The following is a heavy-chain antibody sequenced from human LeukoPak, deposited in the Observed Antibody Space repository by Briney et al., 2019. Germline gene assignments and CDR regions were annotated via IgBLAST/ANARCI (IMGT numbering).Heavy chain of an antibody. CDR2: IYYSGST. V-gene: IGHV4-59*08. D-gene: IGHD5-12*01. J-gene: IGHJ4*02. CDR3: ARGGDSGYDYLDY. CDR1: GGSISSYY. Sequence: SETLSLTCTVSGGSISSYYWSWIRQPPGKGLEWIGYIYYSGSTNYNPSLKSRVTISVDTSKNQFSLKLSPVTAADTAVYYCARGGDSGYDYLDYWGQGTLVTVSS.